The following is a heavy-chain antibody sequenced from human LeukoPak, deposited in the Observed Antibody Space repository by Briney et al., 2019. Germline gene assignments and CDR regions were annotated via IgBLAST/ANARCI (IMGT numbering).Heavy chain of an antibody. V-gene: IGHV3-30*04. CDR3: AKDSGLVRYFDWSNKSWFDP. Sequence: GGSLRLSCAASGFTFSSYAMHWVRQAPGKGLEWVAVISYDGSNKYYADSVKGRFTISRDNSKNTLYLQMNSLRAEDTAVYYCAKDSGLVRYFDWSNKSWFDPWGQGTLVTVSS. D-gene: IGHD3-9*01. J-gene: IGHJ5*02. CDR2: ISYDGSNK. CDR1: GFTFSSYA.